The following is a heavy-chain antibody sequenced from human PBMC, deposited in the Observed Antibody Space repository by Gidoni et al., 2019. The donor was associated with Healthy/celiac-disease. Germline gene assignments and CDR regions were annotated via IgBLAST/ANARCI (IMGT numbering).Heavy chain of an antibody. Sequence: QVQLGEYGGGVVQPGRYLRLSCAASGLTLSSYGMHWVRQAPGKGLEWVAVISYDGSYTYYADSVKGRFTISRDHSKNTLYLQMNSLRAEDTAVYYCVKAPLGAPQYYFDYWGQGTLVTVSS. V-gene: IGHV3-30*18. D-gene: IGHD1-26*01. CDR1: GLTLSSYG. J-gene: IGHJ4*02. CDR3: VKAPLGAPQYYFDY. CDR2: ISYDGSYT.